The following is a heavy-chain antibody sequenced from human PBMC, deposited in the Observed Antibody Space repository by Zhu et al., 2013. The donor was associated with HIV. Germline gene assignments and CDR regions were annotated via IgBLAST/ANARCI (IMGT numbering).Heavy chain of an antibody. J-gene: IGHJ2*01. Sequence: EVQLLESGGGLVQPGGSLRLSCAASGFTFSSYAMTWVRQAPGKGLEWLSGISGSGATTDYADAVKGRFTISRDNSKDTVYLQMNNLRGDDTAVYYCAKIPQAIISVAGDLTYWEFDVWGRGTLVSVSS. CDR3: AKIPQAIISVAGDLTYWEFDV. D-gene: IGHD6-19*01. V-gene: IGHV3-23*01. CDR2: ISGSGATT. CDR1: GFTFSSYA.